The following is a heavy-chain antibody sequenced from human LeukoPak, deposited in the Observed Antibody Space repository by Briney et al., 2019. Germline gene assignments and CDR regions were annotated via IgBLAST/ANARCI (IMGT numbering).Heavy chain of an antibody. D-gene: IGHD3-22*01. Sequence: PSETLSLTCTVSGGSITDYHWIWIRQPAGKGLEWIGRLYTSGSTNYNPSLKSRVSMSVDTSKKQFSLRLSSVTAADTAIYCASDYFDRTGYYGFIYWGQGSLVTISS. J-gene: IGHJ4*02. CDR3: ASDYFDRTGYYGFIY. CDR1: GGSITDYH. V-gene: IGHV4-4*07. CDR2: LYTSGST.